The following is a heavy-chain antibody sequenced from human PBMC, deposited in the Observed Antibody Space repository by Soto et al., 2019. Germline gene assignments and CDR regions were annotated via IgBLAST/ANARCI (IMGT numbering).Heavy chain of an antibody. D-gene: IGHD2-15*01. V-gene: IGHV3-23*01. J-gene: IGHJ4*02. CDR1: GFAFSCYA. Sequence: GCLRLSCAASGFAFSCYAMSWVRQAPGKGLEWVSAISGSGGSTYYADSVKGRFTISRDNSKNTLYLQMNSLRAEDTAVYYCAKDPRYCSGGSCASLYYFDYWGQGTLVTVSS. CDR2: ISGSGGST. CDR3: AKDPRYCSGGSCASLYYFDY.